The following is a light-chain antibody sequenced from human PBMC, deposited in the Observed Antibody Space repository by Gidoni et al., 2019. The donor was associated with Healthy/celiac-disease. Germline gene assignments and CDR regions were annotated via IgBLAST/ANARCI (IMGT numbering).Light chain of an antibody. CDR2: DAS. CDR3: QQYNSYSGT. Sequence: LQMTASPSTLPASGGDRVTITYRASQSISSWLAWYQQKPGKAPKLLIYDASSLESGVQSRFGGSGSGTEFTLTISRLQPDDFATIYCQQYNSYSGTFGQGTKVEIK. V-gene: IGKV1-5*01. J-gene: IGKJ1*01. CDR1: QSISSW.